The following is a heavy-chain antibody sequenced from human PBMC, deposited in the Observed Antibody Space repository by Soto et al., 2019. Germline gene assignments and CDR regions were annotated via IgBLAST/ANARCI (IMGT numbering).Heavy chain of an antibody. D-gene: IGHD2-8*01. CDR3: AKGLSMVYAILDYYYYMDV. Sequence: GGSLRLSCAASGFTFDDYAMHWVRQAPGKGLEWVSGISGSGGSTYYADSVKGRFTISRDNSKNTLYLQMNSLRAEDTAVYYCAKGLSMVYAILDYYYYMDVWGKGTTVTVSS. CDR1: GFTFDDYA. V-gene: IGHV3-23*01. CDR2: ISGSGGST. J-gene: IGHJ6*03.